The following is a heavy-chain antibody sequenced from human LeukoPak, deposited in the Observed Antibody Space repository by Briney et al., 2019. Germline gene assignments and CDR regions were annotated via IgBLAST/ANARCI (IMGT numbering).Heavy chain of an antibody. D-gene: IGHD3-9*01. CDR3: ARARKLRYFDWLNFDY. J-gene: IGHJ4*02. CDR2: IYYSGST. CDR1: GGSISSSSYY. Sequence: PSETLSLTCTVSGGSISSSSYYWGWIRQPPGKGLEWIGSIYYSGSTYYNPSLKSRVTISVDTSKNQFSLKLSSVTAADTAVYYCARARKLRYFDWLNFDYWGQGTLVTVSS. V-gene: IGHV4-39*01.